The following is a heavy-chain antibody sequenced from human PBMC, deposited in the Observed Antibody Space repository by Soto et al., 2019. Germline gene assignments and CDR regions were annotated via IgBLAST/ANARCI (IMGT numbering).Heavy chain of an antibody. Sequence: QVQLVESGGGVVQPGTSLRLSCAASGFTFNNYGMHWVRQAPGTGLEWVATISNDGRDKYYADSVKCRLTISRDNSKNTLYLQMNSLRAEDTAVYYCAKDQGIAASHGVDWGQGTLVTVSS. CDR3: AKDQGIAASHGVD. D-gene: IGHD6-13*01. CDR1: GFTFNNYG. V-gene: IGHV3-30*18. J-gene: IGHJ3*01. CDR2: ISNDGRDK.